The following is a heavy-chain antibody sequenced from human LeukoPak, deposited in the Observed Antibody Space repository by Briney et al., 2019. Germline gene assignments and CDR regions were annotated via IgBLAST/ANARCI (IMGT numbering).Heavy chain of an antibody. Sequence: PSETLSLTCAVYGGSFSGYYWSWIRQPPGKGLEWIGEINHSGSTNYNPSLKSRVTISVDMSKNQFSLKLSSVTAADTAVYYCARARSSGWYPTIDYWGQGTLVTVSS. D-gene: IGHD6-19*01. J-gene: IGHJ4*02. CDR2: INHSGST. CDR3: ARARSSGWYPTIDY. V-gene: IGHV4-34*01. CDR1: GGSFSGYY.